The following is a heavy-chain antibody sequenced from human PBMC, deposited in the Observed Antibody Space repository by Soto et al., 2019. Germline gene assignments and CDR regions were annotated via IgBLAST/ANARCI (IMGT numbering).Heavy chain of an antibody. CDR1: GFSLSNARMG. CDR2: IFSNDEK. Sequence: QVTLKESGPVLVKPTETLTLTCTVSGFSLSNARMGVSWIRQPPGKALEWLAHIFSNDEKSYSTSLKSRLTSAKDTTKSQVVLTMTNTDPVDTATYYCARIEGDWGVLYGWFDPWGQGTLVTVSS. D-gene: IGHD2-21*01. J-gene: IGHJ5*02. CDR3: ARIEGDWGVLYGWFDP. V-gene: IGHV2-26*01.